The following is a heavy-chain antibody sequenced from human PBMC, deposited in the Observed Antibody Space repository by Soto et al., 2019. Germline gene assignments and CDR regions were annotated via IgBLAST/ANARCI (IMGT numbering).Heavy chain of an antibody. CDR3: ARFMTPVTNLAFDI. D-gene: IGHD4-17*01. J-gene: IGHJ3*02. CDR1: GGSISSYY. V-gene: IGHV4-59*12. Sequence: SETLSLTCTVSGGSISSYYWSWIRQPPGKGLEWIGDIYYSGSTNYNPSLKSRVAISVDKSKNQFSLKLSSVTAADTAVYYCARFMTPVTNLAFDIWGQAPMVTVSS. CDR2: IYYSGST.